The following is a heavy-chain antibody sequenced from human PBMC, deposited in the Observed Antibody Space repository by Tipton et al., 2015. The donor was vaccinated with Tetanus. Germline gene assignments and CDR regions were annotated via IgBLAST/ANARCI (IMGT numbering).Heavy chain of an antibody. CDR2: ISNSGST. CDR3: ARVFVAEMYYFDP. D-gene: IGHD2-15*01. J-gene: IGHJ4*02. Sequence: TLSLTCTVSGGSISSDGAYWSWIRQHPGEGLEWIGYISNSGSTYYNPSLKSRVTISVDTSQKQISLKVNSVTAADTAVYYCARVFVAEMYYFDPWGPGTLVTVSS. CDR1: GGSISSDGAY. V-gene: IGHV4-31*03.